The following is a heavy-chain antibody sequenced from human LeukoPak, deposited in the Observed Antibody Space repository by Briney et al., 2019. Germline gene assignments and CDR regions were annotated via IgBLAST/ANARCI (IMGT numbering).Heavy chain of an antibody. J-gene: IGHJ3*02. Sequence: SETLSLTCAVYGGSFSGYYWSWIRQPPGKELEWIGEINHSGSTNYNPSLKSRVTISVDTSKNQFSLKLSSVTAADTAVYYCASLAAEDAFDIWGQGTMVTVSS. CDR2: INHSGST. V-gene: IGHV4-34*01. CDR1: GGSFSGYY. D-gene: IGHD6-13*01. CDR3: ASLAAEDAFDI.